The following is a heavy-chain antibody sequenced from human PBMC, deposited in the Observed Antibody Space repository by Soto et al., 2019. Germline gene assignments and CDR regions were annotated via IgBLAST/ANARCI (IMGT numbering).Heavy chain of an antibody. CDR1: GYTLTELS. V-gene: IGHV1-24*01. J-gene: IGHJ6*02. Sequence: ASVKVSCKVSGYTLTELSMHWVRQAPGKGLEWMGGFDPEDGETIYAQKFQGRVTMTEDTSTDTAYMELSSLRSEDTAVYYSATGAGDLLILDYYGMDVWGQGTTVTVSS. CDR2: FDPEDGET. D-gene: IGHD3-10*01. CDR3: ATGAGDLLILDYYGMDV.